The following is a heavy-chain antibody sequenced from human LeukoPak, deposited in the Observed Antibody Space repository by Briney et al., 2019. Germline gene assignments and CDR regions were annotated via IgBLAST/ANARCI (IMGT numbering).Heavy chain of an antibody. CDR1: GYTFTSYG. Sequence: ASVNVSCKSSGYTFTSYGISWVRQAPGQGLERMGWISAYNGNTNYAQKLQGRVTMTTDTSTSTAYMELRSLRSDDTAVYYCARVGLGAAAGNWFDPWGQGTLVTVSS. CDR2: ISAYNGNT. CDR3: ARVGLGAAAGNWFDP. V-gene: IGHV1-18*01. J-gene: IGHJ5*02. D-gene: IGHD6-13*01.